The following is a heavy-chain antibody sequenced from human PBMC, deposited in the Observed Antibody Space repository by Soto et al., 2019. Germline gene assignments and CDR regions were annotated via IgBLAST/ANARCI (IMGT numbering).Heavy chain of an antibody. V-gene: IGHV4-39*01. CDR2: IYYSGST. CDR3: ARRSRNWYFDL. CDR1: GGSISSSSYY. J-gene: IGHJ2*01. D-gene: IGHD3-10*01. Sequence: PSETLSLTCTVSGGSISSSSYYWGWIRHPPGKGLEWIGSIYYSGSTYYNPSLKSRVTISVDTSKNQFSLKLSSVTAADTAVYYCARRSRNWYFDLWGRGTLVTVSS.